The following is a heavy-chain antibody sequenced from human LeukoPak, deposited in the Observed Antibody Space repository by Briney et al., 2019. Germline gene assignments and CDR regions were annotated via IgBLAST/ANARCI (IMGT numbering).Heavy chain of an antibody. CDR3: ARGFATMVRGVVLDF. J-gene: IGHJ4*02. D-gene: IGHD3-10*01. Sequence: SETLPLTCTVSGGSISSSVYYWGWIRQPPGKGLEWIGSIYYSGSTYYNPSLKSRVTISVDTSKNQFSLKLSSVTAADTAVYYCARGFATMVRGVVLDFWGQGTLVTVSS. CDR1: GGSISSSVYY. CDR2: IYYSGST. V-gene: IGHV4-39*01.